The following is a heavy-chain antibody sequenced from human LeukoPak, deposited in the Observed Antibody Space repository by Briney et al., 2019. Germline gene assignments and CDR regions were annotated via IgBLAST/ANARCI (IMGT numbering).Heavy chain of an antibody. J-gene: IGHJ4*02. V-gene: IGHV1-69*13. CDR3: ARDRSPYCSSTSCYQARYTDRRETRSSFDY. D-gene: IGHD2-2*01. CDR2: IIPIFSTA. CDR1: GGTFSSYA. Sequence: SVKVSCKASGGTFSSYAISWVRQAPGQGLEWMGGIIPIFSTANYAQKFQGRVTITADESTSTAYMELSSLRSEDTAVYYCARDRSPYCSSTSCYQARYTDRRETRSSFDYWGQGTLVTVSS.